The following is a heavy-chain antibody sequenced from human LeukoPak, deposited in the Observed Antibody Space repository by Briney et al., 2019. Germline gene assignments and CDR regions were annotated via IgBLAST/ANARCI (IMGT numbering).Heavy chain of an antibody. J-gene: IGHJ4*02. D-gene: IGHD3-3*02. CDR3: ARFSTISLGFDY. V-gene: IGHV4-30-2*01. CDR1: GGSISSGGYS. CDR2: IYHSGST. Sequence: TLSLTCAVSGGSISSGGYSWSWIRQPPGKGLEWIGYIYHSGSTCYNPSLKSRVTISVDRSKNQFSLKLSSVTAADTAVYYCARFSTISLGFDYWGQGTLVTVSS.